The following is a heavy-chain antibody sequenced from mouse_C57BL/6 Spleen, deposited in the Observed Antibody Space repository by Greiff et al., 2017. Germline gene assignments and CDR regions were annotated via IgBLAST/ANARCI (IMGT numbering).Heavy chain of an antibody. CDR3: ARIYYGNYVLYYFDY. CDR2: IDPEDGET. J-gene: IGHJ2*01. CDR1: GFNIKDYY. D-gene: IGHD2-1*01. Sequence: LVESGAELVKPGASVKLSCTASGFNIKDYYMHWVKQRTEQGLEWIGRIDPEDGETKYAPKFQGKATITADTSSNTAYLQLSSLTSEDTAVYYCARIYYGNYVLYYFDYWGQGTTLTVSS. V-gene: IGHV14-2*01.